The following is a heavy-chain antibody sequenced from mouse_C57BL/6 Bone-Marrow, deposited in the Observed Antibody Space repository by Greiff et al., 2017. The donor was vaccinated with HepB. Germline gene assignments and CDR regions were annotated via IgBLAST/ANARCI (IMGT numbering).Heavy chain of an antibody. D-gene: IGHD2-4*01. CDR2: ISSGSSTI. Sequence: EVQLVESGGGLVKPGGSLKLSCAASGFTFSDYGMHWVRQAPEKGLEWVAYISSGSSTIYYADTVKGRCTISRDNSKNTLFLQMTSLRSEDTAMYYCARRDYDGNYAMDYWGQGTSVTVSS. J-gene: IGHJ4*01. V-gene: IGHV5-17*01. CDR3: ARRDYDGNYAMDY. CDR1: GFTFSDYG.